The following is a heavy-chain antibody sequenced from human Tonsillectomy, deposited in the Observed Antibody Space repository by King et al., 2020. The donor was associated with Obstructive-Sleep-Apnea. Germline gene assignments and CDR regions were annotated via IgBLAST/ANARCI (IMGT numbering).Heavy chain of an antibody. D-gene: IGHD6-19*01. J-gene: IGHJ1*01. V-gene: IGHV3-9*01. CDR3: ARDLAVFGPFQYFQH. Sequence: VQLVESGGTLVQPGRSLRLSCAAAGFTFDDYAMHWVRQTPGKGLEWVSGISWNSGSVDYADLVKGRFTISRDKAKNSLYLQMNSLRAEDTALYYCARDLAVFGPFQYFQHWGQGTLVTVSS. CDR2: ISWNSGSV. CDR1: GFTFDDYA.